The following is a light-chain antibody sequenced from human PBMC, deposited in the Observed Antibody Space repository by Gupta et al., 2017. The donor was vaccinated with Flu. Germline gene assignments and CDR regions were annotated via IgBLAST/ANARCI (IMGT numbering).Light chain of an antibody. CDR1: QSVSRY. CDR3: QQRSNRPPYT. CDR2: DAA. V-gene: IGKV3-11*01. J-gene: IGKJ2*01. Sequence: EIAALSCRASQSVSRYLAWYQQKPGQAPRLLIYDAANRATCIPARFSGSGSGTNFTLTISSREPEDFAVYYCQQRSNRPPYTFGQGTKLQIK.